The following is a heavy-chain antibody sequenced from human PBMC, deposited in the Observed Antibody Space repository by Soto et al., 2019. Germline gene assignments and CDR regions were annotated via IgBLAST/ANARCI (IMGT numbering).Heavy chain of an antibody. CDR3: ARDGRYCSSTSCYFSGMDV. J-gene: IGHJ6*02. V-gene: IGHV1-69*13. Sequence: SVKVSCKASGGTLYNYAVSWVRQAPGQGLEWVGGIIPIFGTANYAQKFQGRVTTTADESASTAYMELSSLRSDDTAVYYCARDGRYCSSTSCYFSGMDVWGQGTTVTVSS. CDR2: IIPIFGTA. D-gene: IGHD2-2*01. CDR1: GGTLYNYA.